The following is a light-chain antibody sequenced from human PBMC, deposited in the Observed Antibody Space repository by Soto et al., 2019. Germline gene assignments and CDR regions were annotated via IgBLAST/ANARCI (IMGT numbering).Light chain of an antibody. Sequence: QSVLTQPASVSGSPGQSITISCTGTSSDVGSYNLVSWYQQYPGKAPKLMIYEGSKRPSGVSNRFSGSKSGNTASLTISGLQAEDEADYYCCSYAGSSTSYVFGTGTKVTVL. CDR2: EGS. J-gene: IGLJ1*01. CDR3: CSYAGSSTSYV. CDR1: SSDVGSYNL. V-gene: IGLV2-23*01.